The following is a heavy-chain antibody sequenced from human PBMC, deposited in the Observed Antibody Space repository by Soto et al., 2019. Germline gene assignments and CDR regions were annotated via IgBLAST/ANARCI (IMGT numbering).Heavy chain of an antibody. CDR3: VDVFTGSTFGY. CDR1: GVSIGTSGDY. J-gene: IGHJ4*02. CDR2: VYRTGSV. D-gene: IGHD3-9*01. V-gene: IGHV4-39*01. Sequence: SETLCLTCTVTGVSIGTSGDYWGWVRQPPGKGLEWIGSVYRTGSVYYNPSLYNPSLESRLSITVDTSKNQFSLKLRSVTAADTAVYYCVDVFTGSTFGYWGQGTLVTVSS.